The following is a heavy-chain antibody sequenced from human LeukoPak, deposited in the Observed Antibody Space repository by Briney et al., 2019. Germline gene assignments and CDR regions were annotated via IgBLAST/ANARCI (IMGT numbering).Heavy chain of an antibody. D-gene: IGHD3-22*01. CDR3: AKDPGDSSGYYVYYFDY. CDR1: GFTFSSYA. V-gene: IGHV3-23*01. Sequence: GGSLRLSCAASGFTFSSYAMSWVRQAPGKGLEWVSAISGSGGSTYYADSVKGRFTISRDNSKNTLYLQMNSLRAEDTAVYYCAKDPGDSSGYYVYYFDYWGQGTLVTVSS. CDR2: ISGSGGST. J-gene: IGHJ4*02.